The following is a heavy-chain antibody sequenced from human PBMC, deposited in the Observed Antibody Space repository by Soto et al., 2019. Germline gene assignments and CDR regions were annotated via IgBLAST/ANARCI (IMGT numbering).Heavy chain of an antibody. Sequence: GGSLRLSCAASGFTFSSYAMSWVRQAPGKGLEWVSAISGSGGSTYYADSVKGRFTISRDNSKNTLYLQMNSLRAEDTAVYYCAKFDCSSTSCYYYYYYYYMDVWGKGTTVTVSS. CDR2: ISGSGGST. CDR1: GFTFSSYA. V-gene: IGHV3-23*01. CDR3: AKFDCSSTSCYYYYYYYYMDV. D-gene: IGHD2-2*01. J-gene: IGHJ6*03.